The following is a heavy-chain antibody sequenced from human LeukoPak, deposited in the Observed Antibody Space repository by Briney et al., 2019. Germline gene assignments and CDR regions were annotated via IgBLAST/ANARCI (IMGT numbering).Heavy chain of an antibody. CDR2: IYNDGSST. CDR3: ARGKTSFDY. V-gene: IGHV3-74*01. CDR1: GLTFSSHW. Sequence: GGSLRLSCAASGLTFSSHWMHWVRQAPGKGLVWVSRIYNDGSSTSYADSVKGRFTISRDNAKNSLYLQMNSLRAEDTALYYCARGKTSFDYWGQGTLVTVSS. J-gene: IGHJ4*02.